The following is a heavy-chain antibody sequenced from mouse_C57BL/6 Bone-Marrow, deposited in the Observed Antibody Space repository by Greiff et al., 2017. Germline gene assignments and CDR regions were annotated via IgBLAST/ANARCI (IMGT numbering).Heavy chain of an antibody. J-gene: IGHJ4*01. D-gene: IGHD2-2*01. CDR2: INPNNGGT. CDR1: GYTFTDYN. V-gene: IGHV1-22*01. Sequence: VQLQQSGPELVKPGASVKMSCKASGYTFTDYNMHWVQQSHGKSLEWIGYINPNNGGTSYNQKFKGKATLTVNKSSSTAYMGIRSLTSEDSAVYYCANDLLWLRRYYYAMDYWGQGTSVTVSS. CDR3: ANDLLWLRRYYYAMDY.